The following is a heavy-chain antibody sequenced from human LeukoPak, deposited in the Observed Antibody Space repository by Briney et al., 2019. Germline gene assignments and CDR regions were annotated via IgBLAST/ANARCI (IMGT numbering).Heavy chain of an antibody. D-gene: IGHD5-18*01. Sequence: SETLSLTCAVYGGSFSGYYWSWIRQPPGKGLEWIGEINHSGSTNYNPSLKSRVTISVDTSKNQFSLKLSSVTAADTAVYYCARGGGYSYGYGMFDYWGQGTPVTVSS. J-gene: IGHJ4*02. V-gene: IGHV4-34*01. CDR1: GGSFSGYY. CDR2: INHSGST. CDR3: ARGGGYSYGYGMFDY.